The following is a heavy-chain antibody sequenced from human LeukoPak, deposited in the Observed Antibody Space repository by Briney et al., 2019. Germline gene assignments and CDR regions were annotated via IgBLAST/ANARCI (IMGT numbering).Heavy chain of an antibody. CDR3: ARDPDRYAAAHPFDY. CDR2: ISAYNGNT. Sequence: ASVKVSCKASVYTFTSYGISWVRQSPGQGLEWMGWISAYNGNTNYAQKFQGRVTMTTDTSTSTAYMELRSLRSDDTAVYYCARDPDRYAAAHPFDYWRQGTLVTVSS. CDR1: VYTFTSYG. J-gene: IGHJ4*02. V-gene: IGHV1-18*01. D-gene: IGHD6-13*01.